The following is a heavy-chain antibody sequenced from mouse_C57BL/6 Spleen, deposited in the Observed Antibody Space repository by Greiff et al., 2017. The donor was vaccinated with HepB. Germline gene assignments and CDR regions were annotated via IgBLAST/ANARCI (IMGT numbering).Heavy chain of an antibody. CDR1: GFTFSSYG. J-gene: IGHJ2*01. Sequence: DVMLVESGGDLVKPGGSLKLSCAASGFTFSSYGMSWVRQTPDKRLEWVATISSGGSYTYYPDSVKGRFTISRDNAKNTLYLQMSSLKSEDTAMYYCARHEGLRRRDYFDYWGQGTTLTVSS. CDR2: ISSGGSYT. CDR3: ARHEGLRRRDYFDY. D-gene: IGHD2-4*01. V-gene: IGHV5-6*02.